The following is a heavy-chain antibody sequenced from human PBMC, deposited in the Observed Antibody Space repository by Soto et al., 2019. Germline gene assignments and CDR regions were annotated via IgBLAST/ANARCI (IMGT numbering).Heavy chain of an antibody. Sequence: EVQMLESGGGLVQPGGSLRLSCAASGFICSIFNMSWFRQAPGKGLEWVSTILVGGSTHYEDSVKGRFTISRDRSKNTVYLQMNSLTAGDTAVYYCAKATATGGGAFDICGQGTMVTVSS. CDR2: ILVGGST. CDR1: GFICSIFN. V-gene: IGHV3-23*01. D-gene: IGHD2-8*02. J-gene: IGHJ3*02. CDR3: AKATATGGGAFDI.